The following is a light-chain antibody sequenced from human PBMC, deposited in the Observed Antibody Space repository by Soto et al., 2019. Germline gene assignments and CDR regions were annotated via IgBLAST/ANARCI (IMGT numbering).Light chain of an antibody. J-gene: IGLJ2*01. CDR1: SSNIGTGYD. Sequence: SVLTQPPSVSGAPGQRVTISCTGSSSNIGTGYDVYWYQQLPGTAPKLLIYDNSNRPSGVPDRFSGSKSGTSASLAITGLQAEDEADYYCQSYDSSLSGSVFGGGTQLTVL. V-gene: IGLV1-40*01. CDR3: QSYDSSLSGSV. CDR2: DNS.